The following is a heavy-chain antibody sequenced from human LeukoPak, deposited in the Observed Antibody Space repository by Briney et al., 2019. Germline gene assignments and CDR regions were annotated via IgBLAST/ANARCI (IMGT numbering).Heavy chain of an antibody. CDR2: ISSSSSYI. J-gene: IGHJ5*02. CDR1: GFTFSSYS. Sequence: NAGGSLRLPCAASGFTFSSYSMNWVRQAPGKGLEWVSSISSSSSYIYYAVSVKGRFTISRDNAKNSLYLQMNSLRAEDTAVYYCARDRGDSSGYSWGQGTLVTVSS. D-gene: IGHD3-22*01. V-gene: IGHV3-21*01. CDR3: ARDRGDSSGYS.